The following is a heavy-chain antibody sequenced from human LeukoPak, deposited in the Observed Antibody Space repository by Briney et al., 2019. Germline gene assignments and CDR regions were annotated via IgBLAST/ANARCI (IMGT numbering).Heavy chain of an antibody. J-gene: IGHJ4*02. CDR3: AKDRPNYYGSNGHYYRRDGDY. CDR2: ITSSGDGT. D-gene: IGHD3-22*01. V-gene: IGHV3-23*01. CDR1: GFTFSIYG. Sequence: GGSLRLSCAASGFTFSIYGMSWVRQAPGKGLQWVTSITSSGDGTYYADSVKGRFTISRDNSVNMLYLQMNSLRVEDTAVYFCAKDRPNYYGSNGHYYRRDGDYWGQGTLVTVSS.